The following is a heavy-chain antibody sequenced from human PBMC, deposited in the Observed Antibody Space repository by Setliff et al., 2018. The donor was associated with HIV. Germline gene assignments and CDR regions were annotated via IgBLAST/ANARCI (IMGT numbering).Heavy chain of an antibody. CDR3: ARHKTHDYDGNSVYFDF. V-gene: IGHV4-38-2*02. D-gene: IGHD4-17*01. CDR1: GYSISNTGHY. CDR2: IYHTGDT. J-gene: IGHJ4*02. Sequence: SETLSLTCIVSGYSISNTGHYWGWIRQPPGKGLEWIGSIYHTGDTYDNPSLKNRVTISRDTSKDRFSLNLRSVTAADTAIYYCARHKTHDYDGNSVYFDFWGQGILVTVSS.